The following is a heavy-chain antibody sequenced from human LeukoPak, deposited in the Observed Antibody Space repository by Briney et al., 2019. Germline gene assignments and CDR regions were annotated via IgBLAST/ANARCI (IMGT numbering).Heavy chain of an antibody. D-gene: IGHD3-10*01. CDR2: ISSSSSTI. J-gene: IGHJ6*02. Sequence: PGGSLRLSCAASGFTFSSYSMNWVRQAPGKGLEWVSYISSSSSTIYYADSVKGRFTISRDSAKNSLYLQMNSLRDEDTAVYYCASFYGSGSNYYYYGMDVWGQGTTVTVSS. CDR1: GFTFSSYS. V-gene: IGHV3-48*02. CDR3: ASFYGSGSNYYYYGMDV.